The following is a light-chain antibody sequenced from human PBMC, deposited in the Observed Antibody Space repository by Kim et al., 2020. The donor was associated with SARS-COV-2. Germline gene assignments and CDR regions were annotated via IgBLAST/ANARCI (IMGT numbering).Light chain of an antibody. J-gene: IGKJ5*01. CDR3: LQHNTYPIT. Sequence: ASVGDRVIMPCRSSQDIRNDLGWYQQNPGGAPKRLIYGASSLQSGVPSRFSGSGSGTEFTLTISSLQPEDFATDFCLQHNTYPITFGQGTRLEIK. CDR1: QDIRND. V-gene: IGKV1-17*01. CDR2: GAS.